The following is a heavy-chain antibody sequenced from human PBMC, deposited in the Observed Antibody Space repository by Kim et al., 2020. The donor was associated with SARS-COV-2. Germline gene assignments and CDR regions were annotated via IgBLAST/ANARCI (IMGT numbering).Heavy chain of an antibody. Sequence: SSTIDYADSVKDRFTISRDNAKNSLYLQMNSLRDEDTAVYYCARSTPSDYWGQGTLVTVSS. J-gene: IGHJ4*02. CDR3: ARSTPSDY. V-gene: IGHV3-48*02. CDR2: SSTI.